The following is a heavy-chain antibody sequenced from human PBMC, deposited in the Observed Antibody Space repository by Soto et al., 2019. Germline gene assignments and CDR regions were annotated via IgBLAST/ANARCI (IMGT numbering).Heavy chain of an antibody. D-gene: IGHD6-13*01. Sequence: EVQLLESGGGLVQPGGSLRLSCAASGFTFSSYAMSWVRQAQGKGLECVSAISGSGGSTYYADSVKGRFTISRDKSKNTLHLQMNSLRAEDTAVYYWAKDQPPGAAAGPGIVDYWGQGTLVTVSS. CDR2: ISGSGGST. CDR3: AKDQPPGAAAGPGIVDY. CDR1: GFTFSSYA. V-gene: IGHV3-23*01. J-gene: IGHJ4*02.